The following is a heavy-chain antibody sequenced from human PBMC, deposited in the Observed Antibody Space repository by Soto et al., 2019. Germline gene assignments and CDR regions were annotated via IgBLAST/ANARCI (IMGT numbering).Heavy chain of an antibody. CDR3: ASPARNYDFCTGYSFVI. D-gene: IGHD3-3*01. J-gene: IGHJ3*02. V-gene: IGHV1-8*01. CDR1: GYTFTSYD. Sequence: QVQLVQSGAEVKKPGASVKVSCKASGYTFTSYDINWVRQATGQGLEWMGWMNPNSGNTVYAQKFQGRVTMTRNTSISTAYMELSSLRSEDTAVYYCASPARNYDFCTGYSFVIWGQGTMVTVSS. CDR2: MNPNSGNT.